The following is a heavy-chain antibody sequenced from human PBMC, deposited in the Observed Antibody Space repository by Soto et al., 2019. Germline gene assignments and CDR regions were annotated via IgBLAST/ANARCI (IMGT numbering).Heavy chain of an antibody. Sequence: QITLKESGPTLVKPTQTLTLTCTFSGFSLSTSGVGVGWIRQPPGKALELIALIYWDDDKRYSPSLKSRLTITKDTSKNQVVLTMTNMDRMDTATYYCAHNGVRQFGEFSYRRLDFWGQGTLVTVSS. V-gene: IGHV2-5*02. CDR1: GFSLSTSGVG. J-gene: IGHJ4*02. CDR2: IYWDDDK. D-gene: IGHD3-10*01. CDR3: AHNGVRQFGEFSYRRLDF.